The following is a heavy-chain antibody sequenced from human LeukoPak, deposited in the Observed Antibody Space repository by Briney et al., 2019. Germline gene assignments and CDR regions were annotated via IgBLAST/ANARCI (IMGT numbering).Heavy chain of an antibody. J-gene: IGHJ4*02. Sequence: GGSLRLXCAASGFTFSNYAMSWVRQAPGKELEWVSGISGSGGSTYYAESVKGRFTISRDNSKNTLYLQMNSLRAEDTALHYCAKWFGEPFFDYWGQGTLVTVSS. V-gene: IGHV3-23*01. CDR3: AKWFGEPFFDY. CDR2: ISGSGGST. D-gene: IGHD3-10*01. CDR1: GFTFSNYA.